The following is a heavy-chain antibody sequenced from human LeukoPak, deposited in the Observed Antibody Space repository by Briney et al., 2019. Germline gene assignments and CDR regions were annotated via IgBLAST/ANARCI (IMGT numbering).Heavy chain of an antibody. D-gene: IGHD3-16*01. CDR3: ARVKDPGGYYYYYYMDI. J-gene: IGHJ6*03. Sequence: SETLSLTCAVYGGSFSGHYWTWIRQPPGKGLEWIGEINHSGSTNYNPSLKSRVTISVDTSKNQFSLKVSSMTAADTAVYYCARVKDPGGYYYYYYMDIWGKGNTVTVSS. CDR1: GGSFSGHY. V-gene: IGHV4-34*01. CDR2: INHSGST.